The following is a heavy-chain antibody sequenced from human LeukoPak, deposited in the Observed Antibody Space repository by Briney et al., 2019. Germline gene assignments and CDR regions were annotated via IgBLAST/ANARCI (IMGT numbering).Heavy chain of an antibody. J-gene: IGHJ3*02. Sequence: GGSLRLSCAASGFSVTSNHMNWVRQAPGKGLEWVSIIYSDGRTYYADSVKGRFTISRDNSKNTLYLQMNSLRAEDTAVYYCARDSGRFDVFDIWGQGTMVTVSS. CDR2: IYSDGRT. V-gene: IGHV3-53*01. CDR1: GFSVTSNH. CDR3: ARDSGRFDVFDI. D-gene: IGHD3-10*01.